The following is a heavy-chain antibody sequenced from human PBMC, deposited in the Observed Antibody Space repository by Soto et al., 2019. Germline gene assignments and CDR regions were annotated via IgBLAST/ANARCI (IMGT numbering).Heavy chain of an antibody. CDR3: ARLRRETYYYYMDV. CDR1: GGSFSGYY. V-gene: IGHV4-34*01. J-gene: IGHJ6*03. CDR2: INHSGST. Sequence: SETLSLTCAVYGGSFSGYYWSWIRQPPGKGLEWIGEINHSGSTNYNPSLKSRVTISEDTSKNQFSLKLSSVTAADTAVYYCARLRRETYYYYMDVWGKGTTVTISS. D-gene: IGHD3-16*01.